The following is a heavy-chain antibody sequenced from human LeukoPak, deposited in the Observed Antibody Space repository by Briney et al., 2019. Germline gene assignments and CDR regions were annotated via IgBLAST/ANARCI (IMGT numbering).Heavy chain of an antibody. CDR2: IYYSGST. D-gene: IGHD1-14*01. Sequence: PSETPSLTCTVSGGSISSYYWSWIRQPPGKGLEWIGYIYYSGSTNYNPSLKSRVTISVDTSKNQFSLKLSSVTAADTAVCYCAITGLAEGSTEYFQHWGQGTLVTVSS. CDR3: AITGLAEGSTEYFQH. V-gene: IGHV4-59*08. J-gene: IGHJ1*01. CDR1: GGSISSYY.